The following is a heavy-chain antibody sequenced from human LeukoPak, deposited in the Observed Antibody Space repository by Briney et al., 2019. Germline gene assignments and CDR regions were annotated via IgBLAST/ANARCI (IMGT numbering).Heavy chain of an antibody. CDR2: IYTSGST. V-gene: IGHV4-61*09. CDR1: GGSISSGSYY. D-gene: IGHD1-20*01. CDR3: ARVRDITGTNVHYYYMDV. J-gene: IGHJ6*03. Sequence: NPSETLSLTCTVSGGSISSGSYYWSWIRQPAGKGLEWIGHIYTSGSTNYNSSLKSRVTISVDTSKNQVSLNLSSVAAADTAVYYCARVRDITGTNVHYYYMDVWGKGTTVTVSS.